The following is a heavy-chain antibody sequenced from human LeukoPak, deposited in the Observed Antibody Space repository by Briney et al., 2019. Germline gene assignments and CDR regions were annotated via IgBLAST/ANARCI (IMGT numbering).Heavy chain of an antibody. CDR3: ARVMRDWNEYYYYYMDV. CDR1: GYSISSGYY. J-gene: IGHJ6*03. V-gene: IGHV4-61*01. CDR2: IYYSGST. Sequence: SETLSLTCTVSGYSISSGYYWGWIRQPPGKGLEWIGYIYYSGSTNYNPSLKSRVTISVDTSKNQFSLKLCSVTAADTAVYYCARVMRDWNEYYYYYMDVRGKGTTVTISS. D-gene: IGHD1-1*01.